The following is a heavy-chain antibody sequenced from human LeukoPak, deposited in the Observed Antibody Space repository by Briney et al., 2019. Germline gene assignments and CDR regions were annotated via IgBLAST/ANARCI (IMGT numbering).Heavy chain of an antibody. J-gene: IGHJ4*02. D-gene: IGHD3-16*01. Sequence: GGSLRLSCAASGFTFSDYWMGWVRQAPGKGLEWVANIKRDGSEKNYVDSVKGRFTISRDNARNSLYLQMNNLRVEDTAVYYCTRELWPGDFWGQGTLVTVSS. CDR2: IKRDGSEK. V-gene: IGHV3-7*01. CDR1: GFTFSDYW. CDR3: TRELWPGDF.